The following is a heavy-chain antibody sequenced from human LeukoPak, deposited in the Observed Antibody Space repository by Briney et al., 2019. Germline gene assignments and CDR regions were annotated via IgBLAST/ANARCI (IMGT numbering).Heavy chain of an antibody. D-gene: IGHD6-13*01. Sequence: ASVKVSCKASGYTFTGYYMHWVRQAPGQGLEWMGWINPNSGGTNYAQKFQGRVTMTRDKSISTAYMELSRLRSDDTAVYYCARFYSSGIAAAAHWGQGTLVTVSS. V-gene: IGHV1-2*02. CDR3: ARFYSSGIAAAAH. J-gene: IGHJ4*02. CDR1: GYTFTGYY. CDR2: INPNSGGT.